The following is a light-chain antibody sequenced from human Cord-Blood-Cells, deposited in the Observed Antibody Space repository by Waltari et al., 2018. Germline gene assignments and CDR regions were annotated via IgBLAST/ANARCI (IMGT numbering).Light chain of an antibody. CDR2: AAS. CDR3: LQHNSYPWT. CDR1: QGIRND. J-gene: IGKJ1*01. V-gene: IGKV1-17*01. Sequence: DIKVTHCLIPLPAPVGDRVTCTCRASQGIRNDLGWYQQKPGKAPKRLIYAASSLQSGVPSRFSGSGSGTEFTLTISSLQPEDFATYYCLQHNSYPWTFGQGTKVEIK.